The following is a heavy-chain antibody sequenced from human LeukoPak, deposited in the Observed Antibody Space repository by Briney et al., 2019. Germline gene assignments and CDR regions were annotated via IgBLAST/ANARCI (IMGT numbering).Heavy chain of an antibody. J-gene: IGHJ4*02. D-gene: IGHD3-22*01. V-gene: IGHV1-18*01. CDR3: ARDRRKGYYDSSGFDY. CDR2: ISAYNGNT. CDR1: GYTFTSYG. Sequence: GASVKVSCKASGYTFTSYGISWVRQAPGQGLEWMGWISAYNGNTNYAQKLQGRVTMTTDTSTSTAYMELSRLRSDDTAVYYCARDRRKGYYDSSGFDYWGQGTLVTVSS.